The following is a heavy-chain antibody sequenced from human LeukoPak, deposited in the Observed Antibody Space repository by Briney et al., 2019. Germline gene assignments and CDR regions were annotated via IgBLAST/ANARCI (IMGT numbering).Heavy chain of an antibody. J-gene: IGHJ4*02. Sequence: GGSLRLSCAASGFTFSDNYMSWIRQAPGKGLEWVSHMSGSSTYTNYADSVKGRFTISRDNGKNSLYLQMNSLRAEDTAVYYCARESDYYGSGSYLRVWGQGTLVTVSS. CDR2: MSGSSTYT. D-gene: IGHD3-10*01. CDR3: ARESDYYGSGSYLRV. CDR1: GFTFSDNY. V-gene: IGHV3-11*05.